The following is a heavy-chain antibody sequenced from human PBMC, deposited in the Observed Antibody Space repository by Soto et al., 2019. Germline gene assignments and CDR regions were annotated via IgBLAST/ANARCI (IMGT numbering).Heavy chain of an antibody. D-gene: IGHD2-2*01. CDR1: GGSISSGGYY. J-gene: IGHJ5*02. Sequence: QVQLQESGPGLVKPSQTLSLTCTVSGGSISSGGYYWSWIRQHPGKGLEWIGYIYYSGSTYYTPSLKRRVTKSVDTCNTQFSLKLSSVTAAETAVYYCARGEWGYCSSTSCYQPAGLAPWGQGTLVTVSS. V-gene: IGHV4-31*03. CDR2: IYYSGST. CDR3: ARGEWGYCSSTSCYQPAGLAP.